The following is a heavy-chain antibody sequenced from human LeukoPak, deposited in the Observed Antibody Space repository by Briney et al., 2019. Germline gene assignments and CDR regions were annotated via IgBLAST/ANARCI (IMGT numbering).Heavy chain of an antibody. Sequence: GGSLRLSCVASGFTFSTAWMHWARQTPGKGLVWVSHINGDGRRINYADDVKGRFTISRDNAKNTLYLQMNSLRVEDTAVYYCVRDLPRTSGPWGLGTLVTVSS. D-gene: IGHD3-10*01. CDR3: VRDLPRTSGP. CDR1: GFTFSTAW. J-gene: IGHJ5*02. CDR2: INGDGRRI. V-gene: IGHV3-74*01.